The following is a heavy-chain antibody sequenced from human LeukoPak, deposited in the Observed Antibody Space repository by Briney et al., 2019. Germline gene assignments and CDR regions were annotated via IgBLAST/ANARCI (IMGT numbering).Heavy chain of an antibody. CDR2: IWYDGSNK. V-gene: IGHV3-33*01. CDR1: GFTFSSYG. CDR3: ARKLAARPDDYFDY. D-gene: IGHD6-6*01. J-gene: IGHJ4*02. Sequence: GRSLRLSCAASGFTFSSYGMHWVRQAPGKGLEWVAVIWYDGSNKYYADSVKGRFTISRDNSKNTLYLQMNSLRAEDTAVYYCARKLAARPDDYFDYWGQGTLVTVSS.